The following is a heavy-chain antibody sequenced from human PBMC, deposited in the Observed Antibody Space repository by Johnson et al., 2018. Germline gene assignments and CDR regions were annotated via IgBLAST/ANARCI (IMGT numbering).Heavy chain of an antibody. Sequence: VQLVESGGGLVKPGGSLRLSCAASGFTFSSYSMNWVRQAPGKGLEWVSSISSSSSYIYYADSVTGRFTISRENAKNSLYLQMNSLRAEDTAVYYCARDRGPDAFDIWGQWTMVTVSS. J-gene: IGHJ3*02. V-gene: IGHV3-21*01. CDR3: ARDRGPDAFDI. CDR1: GFTFSSYS. CDR2: ISSSSSYI.